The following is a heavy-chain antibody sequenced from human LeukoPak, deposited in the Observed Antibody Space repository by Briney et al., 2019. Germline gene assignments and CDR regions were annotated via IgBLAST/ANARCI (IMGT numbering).Heavy chain of an antibody. CDR2: ITNDGSST. J-gene: IGHJ4*02. Sequence: GGSLRLSCAASGLTFSSHWMHWVRQAPGKGLVWVSRITNDGSSTTYADSVKGRFTISRDNDKNMLYLQVNSLRAEDTAVYYCATRQGGNPAYWGQGTLVTVSS. V-gene: IGHV3-74*01. CDR3: ATRQGGNPAY. CDR1: GLTFSSHW. D-gene: IGHD1-14*01.